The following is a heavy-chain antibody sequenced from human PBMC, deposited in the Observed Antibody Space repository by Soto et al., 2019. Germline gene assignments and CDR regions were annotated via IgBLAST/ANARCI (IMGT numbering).Heavy chain of an antibody. CDR3: ARGALVGATYFDY. CDR1: GFTFSSYA. V-gene: IGHV3-30*04. CDR2: ISYDGSNK. Sequence: GGSLRLSCAASGFTFSSYAMHWVRQAPGKGLEWVAVISYDGSNKYYADSVKGRFTISRDNSKNTLYLQMNSLRAEDTAVYYCARGALVGATYFDYWGQGTLVTVSS. J-gene: IGHJ4*02. D-gene: IGHD1-26*01.